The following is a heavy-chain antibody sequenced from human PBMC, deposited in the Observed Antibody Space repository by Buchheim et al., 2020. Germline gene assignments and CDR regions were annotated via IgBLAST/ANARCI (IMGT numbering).Heavy chain of an antibody. CDR2: IFYSGNT. V-gene: IGHV4-59*01. CDR3: ARGSGNSWHLLH. CDR1: GGSISSDY. D-gene: IGHD6-13*01. Sequence: QVQLQESGPGQVKPSETLSLTCTVSGGSISSDYWSWIRQSPGKGLEWIGCIFYSGNTHYNPSLKSRVTISSDTSKKQFSLKLNSVTAADTAVYYCARGSGNSWHLLHWGQGTL. J-gene: IGHJ1*01.